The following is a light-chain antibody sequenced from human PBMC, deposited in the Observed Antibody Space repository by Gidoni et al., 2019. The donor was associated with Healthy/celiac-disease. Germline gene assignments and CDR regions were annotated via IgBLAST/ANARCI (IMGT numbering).Light chain of an antibody. CDR2: AAS. V-gene: IGKV1-39*01. CDR1: QSISSY. CDR3: QQSYSSMYT. J-gene: IGKJ2*01. Sequence: DIKMTQSPSSLSAAVGDRATITCRASQSISSYLNWYQQKPGKAPKLLIYAASSFQSGVPSRFSGSGSGTDFTLTISSLQPEYFTTYYCQQSYSSMYTFGQGTKLEIK.